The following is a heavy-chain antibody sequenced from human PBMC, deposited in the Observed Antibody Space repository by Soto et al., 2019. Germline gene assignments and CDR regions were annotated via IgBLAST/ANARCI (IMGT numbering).Heavy chain of an antibody. D-gene: IGHD2-15*01. CDR3: ERERQAVALEF. CDR1: GGSISSDY. Sequence: PSETLSLTCIVSGGSISSDYWTWIRQPAGKGLEWLGRVYIGGETNYNPSLKSRLTMSLDTSKRQFSLWLSSVTAADTAVYYCERERQAVALEFWGQGTLVTVSS. CDR2: VYIGGET. V-gene: IGHV4-4*07. J-gene: IGHJ4*02.